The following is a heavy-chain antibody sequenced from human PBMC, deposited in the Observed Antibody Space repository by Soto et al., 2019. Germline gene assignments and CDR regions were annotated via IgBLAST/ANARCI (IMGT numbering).Heavy chain of an antibody. J-gene: IGHJ5*02. Sequence: PGGSLRLSCAASGFTFNTYWMSWVRQAPGKGLEWVANIRQDGTEMYYVDSVRGRFTISRDNTENSLYLQMDSLRAEDTAVYYCAKHYGDNVGNWFGPWGQGTLVTVSS. CDR3: AKHYGDNVGNWFGP. V-gene: IGHV3-7*01. CDR1: GFTFNTYW. D-gene: IGHD4-17*01. CDR2: IRQDGTEM.